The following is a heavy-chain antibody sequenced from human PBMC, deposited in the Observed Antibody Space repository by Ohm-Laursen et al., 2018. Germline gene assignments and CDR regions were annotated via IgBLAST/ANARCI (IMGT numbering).Heavy chain of an antibody. Sequence: SLRLSCTASEFTFSSYAMTWVRQAPGKGLEWVSTISGRGDSTYYADSVRGRFTISRDNSKNTLFLVMNSLRAEDTAIYYCAKDFMKQQLIISWYFDLWGRGTLVTVSS. CDR2: ISGRGDST. J-gene: IGHJ2*01. CDR3: AKDFMKQQLIISWYFDL. D-gene: IGHD6-13*01. CDR1: EFTFSSYA. V-gene: IGHV3-23*01.